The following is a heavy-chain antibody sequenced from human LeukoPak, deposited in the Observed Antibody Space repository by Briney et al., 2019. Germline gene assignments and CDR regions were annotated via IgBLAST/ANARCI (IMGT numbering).Heavy chain of an antibody. CDR1: GYTFDDYA. V-gene: IGHV3-9*01. Sequence: PGGSLRLSCEASGYTFDDYAMRWVRQAPGKGLEWVSAISWNSGSIGYADSVKGRFTISRDNGKNSLYLQMNSLRTEDTALYYCAKGHTYGLGESYLDFWGQGTLVSVSS. CDR3: AKGHTYGLGESYLDF. CDR2: ISWNSGSI. D-gene: IGHD5-18*01. J-gene: IGHJ4*02.